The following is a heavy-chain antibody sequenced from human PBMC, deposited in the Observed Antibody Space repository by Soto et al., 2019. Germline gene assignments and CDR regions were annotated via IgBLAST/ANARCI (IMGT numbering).Heavy chain of an antibody. Sequence: SETLSLTCTVSGCSISSGGYYWSWIRQHPGKGLEWIGYIYYSGSTNYNPSLKSRVTISVDTSKNQFSLKLSSVTAADTAVYYCARLYMVVTGYYYYYCAMDFRGEGSSVTVS. V-gene: IGHV4-61*08. CDR2: IYYSGST. CDR1: GCSISSGGYY. J-gene: IGHJ6*02. D-gene: IGHD2-21*02. CDR3: ARLYMVVTGYYYYYCAMDF.